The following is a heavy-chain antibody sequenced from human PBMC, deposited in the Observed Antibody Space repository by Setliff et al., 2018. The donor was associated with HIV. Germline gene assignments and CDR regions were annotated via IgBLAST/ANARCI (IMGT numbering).Heavy chain of an antibody. CDR1: GYTFTGYY. CDR2: INPNSGGT. D-gene: IGHD3-22*01. V-gene: IGHV1-2*06. Sequence: ASVKVSCKASGYTFTGYYMHWVRQAPGQGLEWMGRINPNSGGTNYAQKFQGRVTMTRDTSISTAYMELSRLRSDDTAMYFCARGTGYYHDIDGPEWSRYYYMDVWGKGTTVTVSS. CDR3: ARGTGYYHDIDGPEWSRYYYMDV. J-gene: IGHJ6*03.